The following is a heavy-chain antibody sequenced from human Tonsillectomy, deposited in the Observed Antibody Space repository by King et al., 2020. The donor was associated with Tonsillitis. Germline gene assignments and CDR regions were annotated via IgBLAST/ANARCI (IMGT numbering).Heavy chain of an antibody. Sequence: VQLVQSGAEVKKPGASVKVSCKASGYTFIGYYLHWVRQAPGQGLEWMGWINPNSGCTNYAQKFQGRVTLTRDTSISTAYMELPRLRSDETAVYYCAREAEDFWSGYYIAYWGQGTLITVSS. J-gene: IGHJ4*02. CDR1: GYTFIGYY. CDR2: INPNSGCT. V-gene: IGHV1-2*02. CDR3: AREAEDFWSGYYIAY. D-gene: IGHD3-3*01.